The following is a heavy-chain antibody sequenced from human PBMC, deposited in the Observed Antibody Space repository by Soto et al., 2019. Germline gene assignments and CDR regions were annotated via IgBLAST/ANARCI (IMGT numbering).Heavy chain of an antibody. Sequence: PGGSLRLSCEASGFTFSSYWMSWVRQAPGKGLEWVANIKKDGSEKFYVDSVMGRFAISRDNAKNSLYLQMDSLRADDTAVYYCARETPYGSGWYKKESYYYYGMDVWGQGTTVTVSS. CDR3: ARETPYGSGWYKKESYYYYGMDV. CDR1: GFTFSSYW. CDR2: IKKDGSEK. J-gene: IGHJ6*02. D-gene: IGHD6-19*01. V-gene: IGHV3-7*03.